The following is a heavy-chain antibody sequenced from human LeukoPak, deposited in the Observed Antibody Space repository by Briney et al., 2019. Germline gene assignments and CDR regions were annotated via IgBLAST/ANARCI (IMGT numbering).Heavy chain of an antibody. CDR2: MNPNRGDT. CDR3: GRRRIDCSDTGCYVDY. CDR1: GYTFTGYY. Sequence: ASVKVSCRASGYTFTGYYIHWMRQAPGQGLEWMGWMNPNRGDTSYAQKLQGRVTMTRDTPINTAYMELSGLTSDDTAVYYCGRRRIDCSDTGCYVDYWGQGTLVTVSS. D-gene: IGHD2-15*01. V-gene: IGHV1-2*02. J-gene: IGHJ4*02.